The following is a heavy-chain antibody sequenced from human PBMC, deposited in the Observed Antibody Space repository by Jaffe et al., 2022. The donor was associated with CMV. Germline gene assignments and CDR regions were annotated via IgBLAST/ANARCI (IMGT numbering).Heavy chain of an antibody. CDR2: IWYDGSSK. CDR3: ARQWWLPDGGRGDYFDY. CDR1: GFTFSSYG. Sequence: QVQLVESGGGVVQPGRSLRLSCAASGFTFSSYGMHWVRQAPGKGLEWVAVIWYDGSSKNYADSVRGRFTISRDNSKNTLYLQMNSLRVEDTAVYYCARQWWLPDGGRGDYFDYWGQGTLVTVSS. J-gene: IGHJ4*02. D-gene: IGHD2-15*01. V-gene: IGHV3-33*08.